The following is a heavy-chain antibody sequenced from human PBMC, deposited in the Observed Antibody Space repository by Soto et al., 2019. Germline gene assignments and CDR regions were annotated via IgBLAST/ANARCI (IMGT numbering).Heavy chain of an antibody. CDR2: IYYSGST. Sequence: SETLSLTCTVSGGSISSSSYYWGWIRQPPGKGLEWIGSIYYSGSTYYNPSLKSRVTISVDTSKNQFSLKLSSVTAADTAVYYCASNWYSSGCKVPYWGQGTLVTVSS. V-gene: IGHV4-39*01. D-gene: IGHD6-19*01. J-gene: IGHJ4*02. CDR1: GGSISSSSYY. CDR3: ASNWYSSGCKVPY.